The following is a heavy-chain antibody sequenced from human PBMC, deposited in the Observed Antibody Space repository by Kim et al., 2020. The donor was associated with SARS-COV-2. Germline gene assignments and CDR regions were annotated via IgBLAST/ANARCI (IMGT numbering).Heavy chain of an antibody. J-gene: IGHJ4*02. CDR2: INAGNGNT. Sequence: ASVKVSCKASGYTFTNYAMHWVRQAPGQRLEWMGWINAGNGNTKYSQQFQGRVTITRDTSASTAYMELSSLRSEDTAVYYCASSIAVAFFDYWGQGTLVTVSS. V-gene: IGHV1-3*01. CDR1: GYTFTNYA. CDR3: ASSIAVAFFDY. D-gene: IGHD6-19*01.